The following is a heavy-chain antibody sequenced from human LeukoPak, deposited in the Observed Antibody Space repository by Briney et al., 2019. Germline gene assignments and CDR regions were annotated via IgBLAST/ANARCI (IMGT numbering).Heavy chain of an antibody. V-gene: IGHV3-66*01. D-gene: IGHD4-17*01. J-gene: IGHJ4*02. CDR1: GFTVSSNY. CDR3: ARDNDYGDYI. Sequence: GGSLRLSCAASGFTVSSNYMSRVRQAPGKGLEWVSVIYSGGSTYCADSVKGRFTISRDNSKNTLYLQMNSLRAEDTAVYYCARDNDYGDYIWGQGTLVTVSS. CDR2: IYSGGST.